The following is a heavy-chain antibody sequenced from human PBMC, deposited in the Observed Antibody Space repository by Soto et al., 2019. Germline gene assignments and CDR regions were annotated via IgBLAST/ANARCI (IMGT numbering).Heavy chain of an antibody. CDR1: GYTFTRYG. V-gene: IGHV1-18*01. J-gene: IGHJ6*02. CDR2: ISGYNGDT. CDR3: AKNGQPPYYYYGMDV. Sequence: GASVKVSCKASGYTFTRYGISWVRQAPGQGLEWMGWISGYNGDTKYAQKFQGRVTTTVDTSTTTAYMELRSLTSDDRAVYYCAKNGQPPYYYYGMDVWGQGTTVTVSS. D-gene: IGHD2-8*01.